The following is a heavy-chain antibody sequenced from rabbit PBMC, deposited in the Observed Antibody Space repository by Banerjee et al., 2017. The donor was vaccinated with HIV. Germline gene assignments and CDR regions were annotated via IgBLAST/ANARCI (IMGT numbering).Heavy chain of an antibody. Sequence: QSLEESGGDLAKPGASLTLTCTASGFSFSSNYWICWVRQAPGKGLEWIGCINTGTSGSTYYATWVNGRFSISRSTSLNTVTLQMTSLTAADTATYFCARDGSYDDYAYYFNLWGPGTLVTVS. D-gene: IGHD2-1*01. CDR1: GFSFSSNYW. CDR2: INTGTSGST. J-gene: IGHJ4*01. V-gene: IGHV1S40*01. CDR3: ARDGSYDDYAYYFNL.